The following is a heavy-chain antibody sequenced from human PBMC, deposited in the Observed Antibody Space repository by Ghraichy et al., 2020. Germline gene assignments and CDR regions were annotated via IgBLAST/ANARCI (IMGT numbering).Heavy chain of an antibody. Sequence: ETLSLTCAVYGGSFSGYYWSWIRQPPGKGLEWIGEINHSGSTNYNPSLKSRVTISVDTSKNQFSLKLSSVTAADTAVYYCARGRRTGRGTFVLRYYYGMDVWGQGTTVTVSS. CDR3: ARGRRTGRGTFVLRYYYGMDV. CDR2: INHSGST. D-gene: IGHD1-1*01. J-gene: IGHJ6*02. V-gene: IGHV4-34*01. CDR1: GGSFSGYY.